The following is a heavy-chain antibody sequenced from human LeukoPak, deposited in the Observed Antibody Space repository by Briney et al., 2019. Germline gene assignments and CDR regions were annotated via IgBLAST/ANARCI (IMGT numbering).Heavy chain of an antibody. V-gene: IGHV4-30-2*01. CDR2: IYHSGST. Sequence: SETLSLTCTVSGGSISSGGYYWSWIRQPPGKGLEWIGYIYHSGSTYYNPSLKSRVTISVDRSKNQFSLKLSSVTAADTAVYYCAISLMGDFWSGYPPFDYWGQGTLVTVSS. CDR3: AISLMGDFWSGYPPFDY. J-gene: IGHJ4*02. CDR1: GGSISSGGYY. D-gene: IGHD3-3*01.